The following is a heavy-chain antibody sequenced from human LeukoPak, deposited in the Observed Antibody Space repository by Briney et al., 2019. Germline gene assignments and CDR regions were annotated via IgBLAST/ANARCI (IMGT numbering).Heavy chain of an antibody. CDR3: AAEKPGTGTFLDY. D-gene: IGHD1-1*01. V-gene: IGHV3-53*01. CDR1: GFTASSDY. CDR2: IYSGGST. J-gene: IGHJ4*02. Sequence: GGSLRLSCVASGFTASSDYMSWVRQAPGKGLEWVSVIYSGGSTEYADSVRGRFTISRDKSSNTLYLQMNSLRAEDTAVHFCAAEKPGTGTFLDYWGQGTLVTVSS.